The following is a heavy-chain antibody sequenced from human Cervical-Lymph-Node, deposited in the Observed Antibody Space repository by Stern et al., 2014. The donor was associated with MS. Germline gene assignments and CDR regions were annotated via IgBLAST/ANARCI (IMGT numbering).Heavy chain of an antibody. CDR1: GGAISSYY. Sequence: VQLVESGPGLVKPSETLSLTCTVSGGAISSYYWSWIRQPPGQGLEWIGYIYYSGSTNYNPALKSRVTISVDTSKNQFSLKLSSVTAADTAVYYCARLGASGLDWGQGTLVTVSS. J-gene: IGHJ4*02. V-gene: IGHV4-59*01. CDR2: IYYSGST. CDR3: ARLGASGLD. D-gene: IGHD3/OR15-3a*01.